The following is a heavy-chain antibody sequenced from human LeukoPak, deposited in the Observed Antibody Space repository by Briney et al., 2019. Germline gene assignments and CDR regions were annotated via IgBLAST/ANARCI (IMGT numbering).Heavy chain of an antibody. CDR3: ARDLISYYDSSGYSH. J-gene: IGHJ4*02. Sequence: PGGSLRLSCAASGFTFSSYSMNWVRQAPGKGLEWVSSISSSSSYIYYADSVKGRFTISRDNAKNSLYLQMNSLRAEDTAVYYRARDLISYYDSSGYSHWGQGTLVTVSS. V-gene: IGHV3-21*01. CDR2: ISSSSSYI. CDR1: GFTFSSYS. D-gene: IGHD3-22*01.